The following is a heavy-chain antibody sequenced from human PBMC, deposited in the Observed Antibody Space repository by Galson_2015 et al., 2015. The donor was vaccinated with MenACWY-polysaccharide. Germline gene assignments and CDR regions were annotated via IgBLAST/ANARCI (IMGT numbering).Heavy chain of an antibody. CDR2: IFHSGTT. D-gene: IGHD1-26*01. V-gene: IGHV4-38-2*02. J-gene: IGHJ4*02. CDR3: ARVEKYSGSFYILY. Sequence: GWIRQPPGKGLEWIAGIFHSGTTYYNPSLKSRVTISVDTSKNQFSLKLSSVTAADTAVYYCARVEKYSGSFYILYWGQGTLVTVSS.